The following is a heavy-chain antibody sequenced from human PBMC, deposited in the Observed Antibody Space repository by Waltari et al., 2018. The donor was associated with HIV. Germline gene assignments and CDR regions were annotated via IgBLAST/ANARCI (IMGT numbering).Heavy chain of an antibody. V-gene: IGHV4-59*01. CDR2: VYSSGNI. D-gene: IGHD3-3*01. Sequence: QVQLQESGPGLVKPSATLSLSCNVSGGPMTTNYWRWSRQSPGKGLEWIGYVYSSGNINYNPSLKSRVTIVVDTSKNQFSLKLRSVTAADTAVYYCARAPVHLRGYFYYGMDVWGQGTTVTVSS. CDR3: ARAPVHLRGYFYYGMDV. J-gene: IGHJ6*02. CDR1: GGPMTTNY.